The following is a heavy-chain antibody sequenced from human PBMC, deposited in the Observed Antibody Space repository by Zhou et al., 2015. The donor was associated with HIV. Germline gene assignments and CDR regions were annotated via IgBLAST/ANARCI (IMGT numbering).Heavy chain of an antibody. CDR2: ITPMFDIH. J-gene: IGHJ3*01. V-gene: IGHV1-69*17. CDR1: GGTFSGSD. Sequence: QVQLVQSGSEVTKPGSSVKVSCRASGGTFSGSDISWVRQAPGQGLEWMGGITPMFDIHKYAQKFRARLTITVDKITDTAYMELSSLTSEDTAIYFCARSSVNHDDAFDLWGQGTNIIVSS. CDR3: ARSSVNHDDAFDL. D-gene: IGHD1-14*01.